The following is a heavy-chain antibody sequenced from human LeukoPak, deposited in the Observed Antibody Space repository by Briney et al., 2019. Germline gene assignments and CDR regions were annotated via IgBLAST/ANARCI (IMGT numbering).Heavy chain of an antibody. CDR3: ARLGFSPI. CDR2: INQSGST. J-gene: IGHJ6*02. Sequence: PSGTLSLTCAVYGGSFSGYYWSWIRQPAGKGLEWIGEINQSGSTNNNPSRKSRVTITVDTSKNQISLKHGSVTAAATAVYYCARLGFSPIGGQGTTVTASS. D-gene: IGHD7-27*01. V-gene: IGHV4-34*01. CDR1: GGSFSGYY.